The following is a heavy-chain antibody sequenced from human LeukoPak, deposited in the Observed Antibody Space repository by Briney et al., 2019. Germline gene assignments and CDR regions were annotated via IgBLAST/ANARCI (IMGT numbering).Heavy chain of an antibody. J-gene: IGHJ6*02. D-gene: IGHD3-10*01. Sequence: SVKVSCKASGGTFSSYAISWVRQAPGQGLEWVGGIIPILGTANYAQKFQGRVTITADESTSTAYMELSSLRSEDTAVYYCARGLFGVAGTYYYGMDVWGQGTTVTVSS. CDR1: GGTFSSYA. V-gene: IGHV1-69*13. CDR3: ARGLFGVAGTYYYGMDV. CDR2: IIPILGTA.